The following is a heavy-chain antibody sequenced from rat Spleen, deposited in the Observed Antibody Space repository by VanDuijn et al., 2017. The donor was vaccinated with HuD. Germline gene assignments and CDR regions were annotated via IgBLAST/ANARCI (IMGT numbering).Heavy chain of an antibody. V-gene: IGHV3-3*01. D-gene: IGHD1-6*01. CDR1: GYSITSSYR. CDR3: ARGGFFRY. CDR2: INSAGST. Sequence: EVQLQESGPGLVKPSQSLSLTCSVTGYSITSSYRWNWIRKFPGNKLEWMAYINSAGSTVYNPSLTSRISITRDTSRNQFFLHLNSVTTEDTATYYCARGGFFRYWGQGVMVTVSS. J-gene: IGHJ2*01.